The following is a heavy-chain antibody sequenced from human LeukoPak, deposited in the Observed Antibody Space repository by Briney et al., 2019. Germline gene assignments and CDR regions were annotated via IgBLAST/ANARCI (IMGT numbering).Heavy chain of an antibody. J-gene: IGHJ4*02. CDR1: GFTFSGYC. Sequence: GGSLRLSCAVSGFTFSGYCMSWVRQAPGKGLEWVANIKQDGSEKYYVDSVKGRFTISRDNAKNSLYLQMNSLRTEDTAVYYCAREVRYFDWLLSYFDYWGQGTMVTVSS. D-gene: IGHD3-9*01. V-gene: IGHV3-7*03. CDR2: IKQDGSEK. CDR3: AREVRYFDWLLSYFDY.